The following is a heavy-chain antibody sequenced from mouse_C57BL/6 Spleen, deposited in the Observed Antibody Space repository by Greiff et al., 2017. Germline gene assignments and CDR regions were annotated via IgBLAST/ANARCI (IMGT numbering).Heavy chain of an antibody. D-gene: IGHD2-4*01. Sequence: QVQLKQPGPELVKPGASVKISCKASGYAFSSSWMNWVKQRPGKGLEWIGRIYPGDGNTNYNGKFKGKATLTADKSSSTAYMPLSSLTSEDSAVYFCAFYDYVGAWFAYWGQGTLVTVST. CDR2: IYPGDGNT. CDR3: AFYDYVGAWFAY. J-gene: IGHJ3*01. CDR1: GYAFSSSW. V-gene: IGHV1-82*01.